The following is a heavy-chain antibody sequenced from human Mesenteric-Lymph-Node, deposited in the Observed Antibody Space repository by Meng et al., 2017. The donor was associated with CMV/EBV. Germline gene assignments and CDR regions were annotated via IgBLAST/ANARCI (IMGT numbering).Heavy chain of an antibody. CDR2: ISSSGSTI. Sequence: GGSLRLSCAASGFTFSEYYMSWIRQAPGKGLEWVSYISSSGSTIYYADSVKGRFTISRDNSKNTLYLQMNSLRAEDTAVYYCARTQTGDNFDYWGQGTLVTVSS. V-gene: IGHV3-11*04. CDR1: GFTFSEYY. J-gene: IGHJ4*02. CDR3: ARTQTGDNFDY. D-gene: IGHD7-27*01.